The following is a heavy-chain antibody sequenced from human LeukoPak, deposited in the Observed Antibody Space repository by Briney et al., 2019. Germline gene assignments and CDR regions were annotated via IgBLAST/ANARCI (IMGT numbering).Heavy chain of an antibody. Sequence: ASVKVSCKASGYTFTGYYMHWVRQAPGQGLEWMGRIDPNSGGTNYAQKLQGRVTMTTDTSTSTAYMELRSLRSDDTAVYYCARESGDDLSAFDIWGQGTMVTVSS. CDR1: GYTFTGYY. J-gene: IGHJ3*02. V-gene: IGHV1-2*06. CDR2: IDPNSGGT. D-gene: IGHD5-12*01. CDR3: ARESGDDLSAFDI.